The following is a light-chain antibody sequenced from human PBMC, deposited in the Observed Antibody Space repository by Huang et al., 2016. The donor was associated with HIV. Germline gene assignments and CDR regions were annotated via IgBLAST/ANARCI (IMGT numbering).Light chain of an antibody. CDR2: RSS. V-gene: IGKV1-5*03. CDR3: QHYSTHLYT. J-gene: IGKJ2*01. CDR1: QNLSNW. Sequence: DIQMTQSPSTLSTSVGDRVNITCRASQNLSNWLAWYQLRPGQAPKLLIYRSSILGTGVPSRFSGSGSGTDFTLSISSLQPDDFASYFCQHYSTHLYTFGQGTRL.